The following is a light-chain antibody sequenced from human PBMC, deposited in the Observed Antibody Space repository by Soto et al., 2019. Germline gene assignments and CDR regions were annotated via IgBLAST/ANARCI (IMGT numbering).Light chain of an antibody. CDR2: DVS. V-gene: IGLV2-14*03. CDR1: SSDVGAYNF. J-gene: IGLJ2*01. CDR3: SSYTTSSTLV. Sequence: QSALTQPASVSGSPGQSITISCTGTSSDVGAYNFVSWFQQLPGKAPKVLISDVSNRPSGVSNRFSGSKSGNTASLTISGLQAGDEADYYCSSYTTSSTLVFGGGNKLTVL.